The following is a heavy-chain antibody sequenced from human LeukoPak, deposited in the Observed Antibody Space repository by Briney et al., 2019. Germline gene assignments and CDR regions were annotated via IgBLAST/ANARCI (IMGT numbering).Heavy chain of an antibody. CDR2: IYYSGST. J-gene: IGHJ4*02. CDR1: GGSVSSGSYY. Sequence: SETLSLTCTVSGGSVSSGSYYWSWIRQPPGKGLEWIGYIYYSGSTNYNPSLKSRVTISVDTSKSQFSLKLSSVTAADTAVYYCARDEGGQLNYFDYWGQGTLVTVSS. CDR3: ARDEGGQLNYFDY. D-gene: IGHD2-2*01. V-gene: IGHV4-61*01.